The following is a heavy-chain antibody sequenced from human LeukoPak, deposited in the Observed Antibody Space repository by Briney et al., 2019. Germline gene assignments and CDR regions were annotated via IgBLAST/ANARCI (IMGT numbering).Heavy chain of an antibody. CDR2: ISGSGGST. CDR1: GFTFSSYA. CDR3: AKAMKPSSIAARYTKFYYYYYGMDV. Sequence: GGSLRLSCAASGFTFSSYAMSWVRQAPGKGLEWVSAISGSGGSTYYADSVKGRFTISRDNSKNTLHLQMNSLRAEDTAVYYCAKAMKPSSIAARYTKFYYYYYGMDVWGQGTTVTVSS. D-gene: IGHD6-6*01. V-gene: IGHV3-23*01. J-gene: IGHJ6*02.